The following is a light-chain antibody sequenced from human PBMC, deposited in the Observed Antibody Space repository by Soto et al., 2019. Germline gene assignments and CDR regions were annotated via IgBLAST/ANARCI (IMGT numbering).Light chain of an antibody. CDR1: QGISSY. J-gene: IGKJ5*01. CDR2: DAS. CDR3: QQYDDLPIT. Sequence: IRMTQSPSSLSASTGDRVTITCLASQGISSYLAWYQQKPGKAPKLLIYDASNLHPGVPSRFRGSGSGTEFSFNITSLQPEDVATYYCQQYDDLPITFGQGTRLEI. V-gene: IGKV1-33*01.